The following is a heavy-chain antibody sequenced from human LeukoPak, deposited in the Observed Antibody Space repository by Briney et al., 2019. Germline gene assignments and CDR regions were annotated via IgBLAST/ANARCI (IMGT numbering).Heavy chain of an antibody. V-gene: IGHV4-34*01. Sequence: SETLSLTCAVYGGSFSGYYWSWIRQPPGKGLEWIGEINHSGSTNYNPSLKSRVTISVDTSKNQFSLKLSSVTAADTAVYYCAREVAAAGDAFDIWGQGTMVTVSS. CDR3: AREVAAAGDAFDI. CDR2: INHSGST. D-gene: IGHD6-13*01. CDR1: GGSFSGYY. J-gene: IGHJ3*02.